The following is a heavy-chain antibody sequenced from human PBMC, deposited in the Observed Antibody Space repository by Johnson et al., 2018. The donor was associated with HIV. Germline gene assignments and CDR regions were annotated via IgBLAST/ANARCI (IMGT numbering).Heavy chain of an antibody. Sequence: VQLVESGGGVVQPGRSLRLSCAASGFTFSNAWMSWVRQAPGKGLVWVAVISYDGSNKYYADSVKGRFTISRDNSKNTLYVQMNSLRVEDTAVYYCAKMSRGRQDAFDIWGQGAMVSVSA. D-gene: IGHD3-16*01. CDR1: GFTFSNAW. V-gene: IGHV3-30*18. CDR2: ISYDGSNK. J-gene: IGHJ3*02. CDR3: AKMSRGRQDAFDI.